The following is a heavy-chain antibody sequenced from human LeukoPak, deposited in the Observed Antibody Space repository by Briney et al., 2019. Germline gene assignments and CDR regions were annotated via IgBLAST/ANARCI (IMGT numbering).Heavy chain of an antibody. J-gene: IGHJ4*02. Sequence: GGSLRLSCAASGFIFTNFFMSWVRQAPGKGLEWVASIKHDGSEKYYADSVRGRFTISRDNTKNLLYLQMSSLRAEDTAVYYCATDRGWRTSGYYLYYFEYWGQGTLVTFSS. CDR3: ATDRGWRTSGYYLYYFEY. CDR2: IKHDGSEK. V-gene: IGHV3-7*01. D-gene: IGHD3-3*01. CDR1: GFIFTNFF.